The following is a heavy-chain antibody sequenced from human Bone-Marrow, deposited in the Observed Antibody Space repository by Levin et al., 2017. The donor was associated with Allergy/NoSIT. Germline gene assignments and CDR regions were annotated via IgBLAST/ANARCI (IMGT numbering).Heavy chain of an antibody. CDR2: IGTAGDS. CDR3: ARVRTGWYIDV. J-gene: IGHJ2*01. Sequence: PPGGSLRLSCAASGFTFSSHDMHWVRQVTGKGLEWVSAIGTAGDSYYSVSVEGRFTISREDAKNSLYLQMNSLRVGDTAVYYCARVRTGWYIDVWGRGTLVTVSS. V-gene: IGHV3-13*01. CDR1: GFTFSSHD.